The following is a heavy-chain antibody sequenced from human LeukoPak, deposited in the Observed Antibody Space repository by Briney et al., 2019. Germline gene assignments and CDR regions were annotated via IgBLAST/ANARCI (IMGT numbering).Heavy chain of an antibody. J-gene: IGHJ4*02. CDR1: GFTYSSYA. V-gene: IGHV3-30-3*01. Sequence: GSSHRLSCVSSGFTYSSYAMHWVREAASKGLDWVAVISYDGSNKYYADSVQGLFPISRDNSKHPLYLHINTLRAEDTAVYYCARDYSNRTQRSRWGGYFDYWGQGTLVTVFS. CDR3: ARDYSNRTQRSRWGGYFDY. CDR2: ISYDGSNK. D-gene: IGHD2/OR15-2a*01.